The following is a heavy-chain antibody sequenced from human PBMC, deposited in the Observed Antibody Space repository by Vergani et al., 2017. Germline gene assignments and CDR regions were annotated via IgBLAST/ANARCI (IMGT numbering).Heavy chain of an antibody. V-gene: IGHV4-39*01. J-gene: IGHJ4*02. CDR3: ASGVYEYYFDY. D-gene: IGHD2-8*01. CDR1: GDSISRSHYY. CDR2: IYYGGST. Sequence: QLQLQESGPGLVKPSETLSLSCRVSGDSISRSHYYWGFIRQPPGKGLEWIGTIYYGGSTYYNPSLKSRVTISVDRSKNQFSLKLSSVTAADTAVYYCASGVYEYYFDYWGQGTLVTVSS.